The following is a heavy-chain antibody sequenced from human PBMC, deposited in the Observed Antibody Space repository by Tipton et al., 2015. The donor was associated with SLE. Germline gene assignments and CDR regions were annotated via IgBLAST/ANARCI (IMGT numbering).Heavy chain of an antibody. D-gene: IGHD2-2*01. Sequence: TLSLTCAVYGGSFSGYYWSWIRQPPGKGLEWIGEINHSGGTNYNPSLKSRVTISVDTSKNQFSLKLSSVTAADTAVYYCARPVYCSSTYCTGPFHYWGQGTLVSVSS. CDR2: INHSGGT. CDR3: ARPVYCSSTYCTGPFHY. V-gene: IGHV4-34*01. CDR1: GGSFSGYY. J-gene: IGHJ4*02.